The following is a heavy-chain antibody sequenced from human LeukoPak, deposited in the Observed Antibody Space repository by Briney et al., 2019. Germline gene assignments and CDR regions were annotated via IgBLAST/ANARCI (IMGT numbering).Heavy chain of an antibody. CDR1: GFSFSSYA. J-gene: IGHJ4*02. V-gene: IGHV3-23*01. Sequence: GGSLRLSCAASGFSFSSYAMNWVRQAPGKGLEWVSAISGSGGSIYYADSVKGRFTISRDNSKNTLYLQMNSLRAEDTAVYYCAKDGPQSEYQPLGSSDYWGQGTLVTVSS. D-gene: IGHD2-2*01. CDR3: AKDGPQSEYQPLGSSDY. CDR2: ISGSGGSI.